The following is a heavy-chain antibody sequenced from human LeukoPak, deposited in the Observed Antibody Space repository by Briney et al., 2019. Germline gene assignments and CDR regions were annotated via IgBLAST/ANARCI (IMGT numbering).Heavy chain of an antibody. CDR1: GGSMSTYY. V-gene: IGHV4-59*01. J-gene: IGHJ4*02. CDR2: IHYSGSI. D-gene: IGHD5-18*01. CDR3: ARSVDIAMVTFDY. Sequence: PAETLSLTCTVSGGSMSTYYWSWIRQPPGKGLEWIGYIHYSGSIKYNPSLKSRVTISLGTSKNQFSLRLRSVTAADTAVYYCARSVDIAMVTFDYWGQGTLVTVSS.